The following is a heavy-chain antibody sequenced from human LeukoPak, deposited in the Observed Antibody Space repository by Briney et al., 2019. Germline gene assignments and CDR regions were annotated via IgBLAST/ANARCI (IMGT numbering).Heavy chain of an antibody. CDR1: GGSISSSSYY. V-gene: IGHV4-39*07. J-gene: IGHJ4*02. CDR2: IYYSGST. D-gene: IGHD1-26*01. Sequence: SETLSLTCTVSGGSISSSSYYWGWIRQPPGKGLEWIGSIYYSGSTYYNPSLKSRVTISVDTSKNQFSLKPSSVTAADTAVYYCARSYSGSYYFDYWGQGTLVTVSS. CDR3: ARSYSGSYYFDY.